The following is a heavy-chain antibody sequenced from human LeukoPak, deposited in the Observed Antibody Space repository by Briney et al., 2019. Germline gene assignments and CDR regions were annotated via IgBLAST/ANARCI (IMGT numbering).Heavy chain of an antibody. Sequence: SETLSPTCAVYGGSFNSYYWNWIRQPPGKGLERIGEINHSGSTKYNPSLKSRVTISADTSKNQFSLKLSSVTAADTAVYYCATSRGYSAYDFQWGQGTLVTVSS. J-gene: IGHJ4*02. V-gene: IGHV4-34*01. CDR1: GGSFNSYY. CDR2: INHSGST. CDR3: ATSRGYSAYDFQ. D-gene: IGHD5-12*01.